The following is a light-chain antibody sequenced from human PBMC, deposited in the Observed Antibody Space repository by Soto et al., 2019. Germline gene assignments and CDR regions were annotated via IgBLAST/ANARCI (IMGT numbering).Light chain of an antibody. CDR2: DDS. Sequence: SYELTQPPSVSVAPGQTVRVTCGGKNIGSKSVHWYQHKPGQAPVLVVYDDSDRPSGIPERFSGSNSGNTATLTISRVEAGDEADYHCQVWDRSSDHYVFGTGTKVTVL. J-gene: IGLJ1*01. V-gene: IGLV3-21*02. CDR1: NIGSKS. CDR3: QVWDRSSDHYV.